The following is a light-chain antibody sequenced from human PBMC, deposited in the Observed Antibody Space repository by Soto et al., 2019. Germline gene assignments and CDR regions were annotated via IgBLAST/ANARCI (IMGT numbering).Light chain of an antibody. CDR2: EVT. CDR1: SSDVGGYNY. V-gene: IGLV2-8*01. Sequence: QSALTQPPSASGPPGQSVTISCTGTSSDVGGYNYVSWYQQHPGKAPKLMIYEVTKRPSGVPDRFSGSKSGNTASLTVSGLQAEDEADYYCSSYAGSNNLGVFGGGTKQTVL. J-gene: IGLJ2*01. CDR3: SSYAGSNNLGV.